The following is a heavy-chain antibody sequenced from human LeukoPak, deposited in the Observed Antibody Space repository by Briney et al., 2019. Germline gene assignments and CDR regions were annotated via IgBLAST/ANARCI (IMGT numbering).Heavy chain of an antibody. CDR3: ARERHGHPFDS. CDR2: INHSGST. CDR1: GGSFSGYY. Sequence: SETLSLTCAVYGGSFSGYYWSWIRQPPGKGLEWIGEINHSGSTNYNPSLKSRVTISRDTSKNQFSLNLSSVTAADTAVYYCARERHGHPFDSWGQGTLVTIFS. V-gene: IGHV4-34*01. J-gene: IGHJ4*02.